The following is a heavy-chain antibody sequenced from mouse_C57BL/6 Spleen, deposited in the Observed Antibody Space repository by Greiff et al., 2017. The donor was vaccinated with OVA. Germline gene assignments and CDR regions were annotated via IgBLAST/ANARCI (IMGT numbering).Heavy chain of an antibody. Sequence: VQLQQPGAELVKPGASVKLSCKASGYTFTSYWMHWVKQRPGQGLEWIGMIHPNSGSTNYNEKFKSKATLTVDKSSSTAYMQLSSLTSEDSAVYYCARSGLRREGSYFDDWGQGTTLTVSS. J-gene: IGHJ2*01. CDR2: IHPNSGST. CDR3: ARSGLRREGSYFDD. CDR1: GYTFTSYW. V-gene: IGHV1-64*01. D-gene: IGHD2-4*01.